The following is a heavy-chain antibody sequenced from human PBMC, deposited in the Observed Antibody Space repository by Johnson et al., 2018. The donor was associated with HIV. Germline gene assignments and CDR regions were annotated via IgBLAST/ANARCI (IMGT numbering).Heavy chain of an antibody. CDR2: IYYDGIKK. J-gene: IGHJ3*02. Sequence: QVQLVESGGGVVQPGGSLRLSCTTSGFTFSGYGMHWVRQSPGRGLEWVAFIYYDGIKKYYADAVRGRLTISRDNSKNTVYLQMSSLRAEDKAVYYCAKDVGNFWPDAFDIWGQGTMVTVSS. CDR3: AKDVGNFWPDAFDI. CDR1: GFTFSGYG. D-gene: IGHD1-26*01. V-gene: IGHV3-30*02.